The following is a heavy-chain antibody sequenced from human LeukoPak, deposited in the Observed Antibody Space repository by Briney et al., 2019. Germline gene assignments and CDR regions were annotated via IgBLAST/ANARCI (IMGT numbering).Heavy chain of an antibody. J-gene: IGHJ4*02. V-gene: IGHV4-31*03. CDR2: IRPSGML. CDR3: SRGLDSRKLGY. D-gene: IGHD3-22*01. CDR1: GASFSSGDQY. Sequence: TSQTQSLTCTVSGASFSSGDQYWNWIRQSPGKGLEWIGSIRPSGMLYNNPSLESRVTISIDTSKNQFSLNLNSVTAADTAVYFCSRGLDSRKLGYWGQGTLVTVSS.